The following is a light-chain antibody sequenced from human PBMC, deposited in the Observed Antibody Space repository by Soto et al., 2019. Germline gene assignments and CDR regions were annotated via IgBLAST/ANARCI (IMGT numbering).Light chain of an antibody. J-gene: IGLJ2*01. V-gene: IGLV2-23*02. Sequence: QSALTQPASVPGSPGQSITISCTGTSSDVGRYNLVSWYQHYPGKAPKILIYEVTNRPSGVSNRFSGSKSGNTASLTISGLQAEDEADYHCCSYAGSSTLVFGGGTKLTVL. CDR3: CSYAGSSTLV. CDR2: EVT. CDR1: SSDVGRYNL.